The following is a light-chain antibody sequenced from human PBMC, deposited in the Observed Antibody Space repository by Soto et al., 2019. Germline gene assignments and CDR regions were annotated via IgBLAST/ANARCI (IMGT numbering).Light chain of an antibody. J-gene: IGKJ1*01. CDR2: GAS. Sequence: EIVMTQSPATLSVSPGERATLSCRASQSVSSNLAWYQQKPGQAPRLLIYGASTRATGIPHRFSGSGSGTEFTLTISSLQSEDFAVYYCRQYNNWPPWTFGQGTKVEIK. CDR3: RQYNNWPPWT. V-gene: IGKV3-15*01. CDR1: QSVSSN.